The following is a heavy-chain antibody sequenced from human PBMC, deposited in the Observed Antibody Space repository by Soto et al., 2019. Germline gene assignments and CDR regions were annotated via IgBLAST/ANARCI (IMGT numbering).Heavy chain of an antibody. CDR3: ARQLPGKLDV. CDR2: IDPGDSDT. J-gene: IGHJ6*02. Sequence: GGCLKIYCQGHGYIFSNYLITWVRQMPGKGLEWMGRIDPGDSDTNYSPSFQCHVTMSSDKSINTAFLQWSSLKASDTAIYYCARQLPGKLDVWGQGTTVTVSS. D-gene: IGHD1-1*01. V-gene: IGHV5-10-1*01. CDR1: GYIFSNYL.